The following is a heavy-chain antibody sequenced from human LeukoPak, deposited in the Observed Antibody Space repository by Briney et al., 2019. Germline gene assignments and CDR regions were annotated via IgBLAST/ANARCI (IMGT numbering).Heavy chain of an antibody. CDR3: ARGNYCSSTSCYYFDY. V-gene: IGHV3-20*04. Sequence: PGGSLRLSCAASGFTFDDYGMSWVRQAPGKGLEWVSGINWNGGSTGYADSVKGRFTISRDNAKNSLYLQMNSLRAEDTALCYCARGNYCSSTSCYYFDYWGQGTLVTVSS. CDR1: GFTFDDYG. CDR2: INWNGGST. J-gene: IGHJ4*02. D-gene: IGHD2-2*01.